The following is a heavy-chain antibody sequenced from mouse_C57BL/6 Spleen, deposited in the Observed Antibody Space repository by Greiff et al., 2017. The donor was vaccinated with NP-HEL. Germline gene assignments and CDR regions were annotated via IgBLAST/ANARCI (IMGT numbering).Heavy chain of an antibody. CDR1: GYTFTSYD. J-gene: IGHJ4*01. CDR2: IYPRDGST. CDR3: ARWGRITTVVGAMDY. V-gene: IGHV1-85*01. D-gene: IGHD1-1*01. Sequence: VQLQESGPELVKPGASVKLSCKASGYTFTSYDINWVKQRPGQGLEWIGWIYPRDGSTKYNEKFKGKATLTVDTSSSTAYMELHSLTSEDSAVYFCARWGRITTVVGAMDYWGQGTSVTVSS.